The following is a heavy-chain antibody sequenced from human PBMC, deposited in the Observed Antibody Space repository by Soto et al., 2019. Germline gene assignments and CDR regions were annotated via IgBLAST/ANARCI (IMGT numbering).Heavy chain of an antibody. Sequence: QITLKESGPTLVQPTQTLTLTCTLSGSSLSSSGVGVGWIRQFPGKALEWLALIYWDDEKRYRQSLRSRITITKDPTKKHVLLTITHMDSVHTAIYFCATRRCSAVGRYAFDYWGQGTLVAVS. CDR2: IYWDDEK. J-gene: IGHJ4*02. CDR3: ATRRCSAVGRYAFDY. D-gene: IGHD2-15*01. V-gene: IGHV2-5*02. CDR1: GSSLSSSGVG.